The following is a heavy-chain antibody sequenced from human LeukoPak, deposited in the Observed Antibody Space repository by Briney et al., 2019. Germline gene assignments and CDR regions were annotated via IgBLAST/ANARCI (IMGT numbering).Heavy chain of an antibody. V-gene: IGHV3-30*02. CDR1: GFTFSSYG. CDR3: ARDAPNCSSTSCYIDY. CDR2: IQSDGSNK. J-gene: IGHJ4*02. Sequence: GGSLRLSCAASGFTFSSYGIHWVRQAPGKGLEWVAFIQSDGSNKYYADSVKGRFTISRDNSKNTLYLQMNSLRAEDTAVYYCARDAPNCSSTSCYIDYWGQGTLVTVSS. D-gene: IGHD2-2*01.